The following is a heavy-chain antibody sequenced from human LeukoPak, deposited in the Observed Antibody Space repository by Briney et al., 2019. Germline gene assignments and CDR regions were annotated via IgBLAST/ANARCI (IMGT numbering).Heavy chain of an antibody. V-gene: IGHV4-59*01. CDR1: GGSISSYY. D-gene: IGHD3-3*01. Sequence: PSETLSLTCTVSGGSISSYYCSWIRQPPGKGLEWIGYIYYSGSTNYNPSLKSRVTISVDTSKNQFSLKLSSVTAADTAVYYCARTYYDFWSGYSNWFDPWGQGTLVTVSS. J-gene: IGHJ5*02. CDR2: IYYSGST. CDR3: ARTYYDFWSGYSNWFDP.